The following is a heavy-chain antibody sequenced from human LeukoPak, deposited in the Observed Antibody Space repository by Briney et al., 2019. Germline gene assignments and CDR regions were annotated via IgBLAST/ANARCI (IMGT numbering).Heavy chain of an antibody. Sequence: SETLSLTCTVSGGSISGGSYYWSWIRQPAGKGLEWIGRLYTSGSTNYNPSLKSRVSISVDTSQNQFSLKLSSVTAADTAVYYCARDFQSRYYDSSGYFRAFDIWGQGTMVTVSS. CDR2: LYTSGST. J-gene: IGHJ3*02. CDR3: ARDFQSRYYDSSGYFRAFDI. D-gene: IGHD3-22*01. CDR1: GGSISGGSYY. V-gene: IGHV4-61*02.